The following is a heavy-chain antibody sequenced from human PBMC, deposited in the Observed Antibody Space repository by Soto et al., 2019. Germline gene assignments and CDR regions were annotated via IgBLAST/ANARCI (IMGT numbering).Heavy chain of an antibody. D-gene: IGHD3-16*01. J-gene: IGHJ4*02. CDR2: IYYSGST. CDR1: GGSISSYY. CDR3: ARAWGRVFDC. Sequence: QVQLQESGPGLVKPSETLSLTCTVSGGSISSYYWSWIRQPPGKGLEWIGYIYYSGSTNYNPSLTSRVTISVDTSKNQFSLKLSSVTAADTAVYYCARAWGRVFDCWGQGTLVTVSS. V-gene: IGHV4-59*01.